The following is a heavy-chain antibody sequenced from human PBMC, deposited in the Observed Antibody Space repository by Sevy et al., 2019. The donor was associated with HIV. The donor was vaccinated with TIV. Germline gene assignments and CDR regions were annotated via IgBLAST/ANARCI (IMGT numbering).Heavy chain of an antibody. Sequence: GGSLRLSCAASGFTFSSYAMLWVRQAPGKGLEWVAVISYDGSNKYYADSVKGRFTISRDNSKNTLYLQMNGLRSEDTALYYCARGQYYFDYWGQGTLVTVSS. V-gene: IGHV3-30-3*01. J-gene: IGHJ4*02. D-gene: IGHD4-4*01. CDR2: ISYDGSNK. CDR3: ARGQYYFDY. CDR1: GFTFSSYA.